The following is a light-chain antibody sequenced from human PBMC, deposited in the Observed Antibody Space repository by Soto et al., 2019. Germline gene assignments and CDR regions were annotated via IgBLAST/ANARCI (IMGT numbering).Light chain of an antibody. CDR3: QHSVKWQLIT. Sequence: EIVLTQSPATLSLSPRERATLSCRASQSVSSYLAWYQQKPGQAPRLLIYDGSKRATGIPARFSGSGSGTDSTRTFASLETDCFAVYNRQHSVKWQLITIGEATRLE. CDR2: DGS. V-gene: IGKV3-11*01. J-gene: IGKJ5*01. CDR1: QSVSSY.